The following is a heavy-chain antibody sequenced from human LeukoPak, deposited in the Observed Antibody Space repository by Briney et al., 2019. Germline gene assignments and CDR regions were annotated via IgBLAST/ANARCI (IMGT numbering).Heavy chain of an antibody. CDR3: ARHVSVAVTNFFDY. CDR2: IFYTGTT. J-gene: IGHJ4*02. Sequence: SETLSLTCSVSGGSISNSSYYWGWIRQPPGKGLEWIGSIFYTGTTYSNPSLKSRVTISVDTSKNQFSLRLSSVTAADTAVYYCARHVSVAVTNFFDYWGQGTLVTVSS. CDR1: GGSISNSSYY. V-gene: IGHV4-39*01. D-gene: IGHD6-19*01.